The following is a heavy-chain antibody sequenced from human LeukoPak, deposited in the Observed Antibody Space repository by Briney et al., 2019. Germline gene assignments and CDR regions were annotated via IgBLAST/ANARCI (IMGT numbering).Heavy chain of an antibody. Sequence: SETLSLTCAVSGYSISSGYYWSWIRQPPGKGLEWIGEINHSGSTNYNPSLKSRVTISVDTSKNQFSLKLSSVTAADTAVYYCAMLVPAAITPFEGIAAAGNVVDYWGQGTLVTVSS. D-gene: IGHD6-13*01. V-gene: IGHV4-34*01. J-gene: IGHJ4*02. CDR3: AMLVPAAITPFEGIAAAGNVVDY. CDR1: GYSISSGYY. CDR2: INHSGST.